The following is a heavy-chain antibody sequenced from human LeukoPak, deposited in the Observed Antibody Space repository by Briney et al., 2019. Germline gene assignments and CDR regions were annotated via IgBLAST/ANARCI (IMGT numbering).Heavy chain of an antibody. CDR2: ISTIGSTI. J-gene: IGHJ4*02. CDR3: ARGHYDVLAASYKWTPDY. D-gene: IGHD3-9*01. Sequence: GGSLRLSCAASGFSVSNYGMTWVRQAPGKGLEWISYISTIGSTIYYADSVKGRFTTSRDNAKNSLSLQLNSLRVEDTAVYYCARGHYDVLAASYKWTPDYWGQGTLVTVSS. CDR1: GFSVSNYG. V-gene: IGHV3-48*04.